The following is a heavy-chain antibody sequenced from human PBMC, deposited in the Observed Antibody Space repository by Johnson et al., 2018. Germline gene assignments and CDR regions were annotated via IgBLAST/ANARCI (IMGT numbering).Heavy chain of an antibody. CDR1: GYTFTSQD. CDR2: MNPINGNT. J-gene: IGHJ3*02. Sequence: VQLGESGPEVTKPGASVKVSCKASGYTFTSQDINWVRQATGQGLEWMGWMNPINGNTGYAQKFQGRVAMNRNTPILTAYMELSSLRPEDTAVYYCARGILRGTYKYDGFDIWGQGTVVTVSS. CDR3: ARGILRGTYKYDGFDI. D-gene: IGHD1-26*01. V-gene: IGHV1-8*01.